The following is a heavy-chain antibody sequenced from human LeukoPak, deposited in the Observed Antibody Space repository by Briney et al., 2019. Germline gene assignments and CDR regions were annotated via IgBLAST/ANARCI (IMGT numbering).Heavy chain of an antibody. CDR3: ARGLNELEYSSSAGDY. J-gene: IGHJ4*02. CDR1: GGSFSGYY. CDR2: INHSGST. Sequence: PSETLSLTCAVYGGSFSGYYWSWIRQPPGKGLEWIGEINHSGSTNYNPSLKSRVTISVDTSKNQFSLKLSSVTAADTAVYYCARGLNELEYSSSAGDYWGQGTLVTVSS. V-gene: IGHV4-34*01. D-gene: IGHD6-6*01.